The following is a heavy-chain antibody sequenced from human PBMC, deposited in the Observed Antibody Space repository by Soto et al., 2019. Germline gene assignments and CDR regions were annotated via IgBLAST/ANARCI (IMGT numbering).Heavy chain of an antibody. CDR3: AKLIQGAVAANPDY. V-gene: IGHV3-23*01. CDR2: ISGSGGST. Sequence: GGSLRLSCAASGFTFSSYAMSWVRQAPGKGLEWVSAISGSGGSTYYADSVKGRFTISRDNSKNTLYLQMKSLRAEDTAVYYCAKLIQGAVAANPDYWGQGTLVTVSS. CDR1: GFTFSSYA. J-gene: IGHJ4*02. D-gene: IGHD6-19*01.